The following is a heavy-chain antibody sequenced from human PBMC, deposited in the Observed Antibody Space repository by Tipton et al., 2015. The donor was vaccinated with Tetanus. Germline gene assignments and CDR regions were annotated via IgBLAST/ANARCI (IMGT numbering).Heavy chain of an antibody. CDR3: AKGLGFYGMDV. D-gene: IGHD3-3*01. CDR1: GFTFSSYG. J-gene: IGHJ6*02. CDR2: IWYDGSNK. Sequence: SLRLSCAASGFTFSSYGMHWVRQAPGKGLEWVAVIWYDGSNKYYADSVKGRFTISRDNSKNTLYLQMNSLRAEDTALYYCAKGLGFYGMDVWGQGTTVTVSS. V-gene: IGHV3-33*06.